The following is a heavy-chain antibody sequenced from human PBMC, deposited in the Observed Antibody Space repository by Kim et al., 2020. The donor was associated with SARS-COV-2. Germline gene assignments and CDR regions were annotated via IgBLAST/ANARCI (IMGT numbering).Heavy chain of an antibody. CDR2: ISWNSGSI. CDR3: AKDMAVAGFHYGMDV. CDR1: GFTFGDYA. Sequence: GGSLRLSCAASGFTFGDYAMHWVRQAPGKGLEWVSGISWNSGSIGYADSVKGRFTISRDNAKNSLYLQMNSLRAEDTALYYCAKDMAVAGFHYGMDVWGQGTTVTVSS. J-gene: IGHJ6*02. V-gene: IGHV3-9*01. D-gene: IGHD6-19*01.